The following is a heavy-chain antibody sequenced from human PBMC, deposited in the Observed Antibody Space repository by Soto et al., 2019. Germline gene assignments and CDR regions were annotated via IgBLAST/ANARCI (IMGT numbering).Heavy chain of an antibody. V-gene: IGHV1-69*14. D-gene: IGHD2-21*02. CDR2: IIPIYGTS. CDR1: GGTFSSYA. CDR3: ARDPRAYCGGDCYYNWFDP. J-gene: IGHJ5*02. Sequence: QVQLVQSGAEVKEPGSSVKVSCKASGGTFSSYAITWVRQAPGQGLEWMGGIIPIYGTSTYVEKFQGSVTITAAKSTSTAYMELSSLRSEDTAVYYCARDPRAYCGGDCYYNWFDPWGQGTLVTVSS.